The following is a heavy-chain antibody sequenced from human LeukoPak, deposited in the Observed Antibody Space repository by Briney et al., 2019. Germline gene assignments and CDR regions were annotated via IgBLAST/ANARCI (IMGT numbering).Heavy chain of an antibody. CDR2: ITKSGDQT. CDR1: GITLSNSA. V-gene: IGHV3-23*01. J-gene: IGHJ3*02. Sequence: RTGGSLRLSCVPSGITLSNSALSWVRQAPGKGLEWVSTITKSGDQTHYADSVRGLFTISRDIFKNTLYLQMNSLRAEDTAVYHCVKSAGKDGYRDVFDIWGQGTVVTVSS. CDR3: VKSAGKDGYRDVFDI. D-gene: IGHD5-24*01.